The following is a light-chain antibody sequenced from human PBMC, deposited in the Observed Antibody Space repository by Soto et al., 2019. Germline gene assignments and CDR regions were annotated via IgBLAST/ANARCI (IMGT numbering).Light chain of an antibody. J-gene: IGLJ2*01. V-gene: IGLV2-23*01. CDR1: SSDVGSYNL. CDR3: CSYAGSRGLV. CDR2: EGS. Sequence: QSALTQPASVSGSPGQSITISCTGTSSDVGSYNLVSWYQQHPGKAPKLMIYEGSKRPSGVSNRFSGSKSGNTASLTISRLQAEDEADYYCCSYAGSRGLVFGGGTKLTVL.